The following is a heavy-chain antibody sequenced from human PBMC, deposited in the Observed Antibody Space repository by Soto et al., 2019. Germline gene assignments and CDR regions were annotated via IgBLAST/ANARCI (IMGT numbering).Heavy chain of an antibody. CDR3: ARTVGAAYYFDF. J-gene: IGHJ4*02. Sequence: QVQLQESGPGLVKPSETLSLTCTVSGDSMTKYYWSWIRQPAGKGLEWIGRIYTSGSTNYNPSLTSRVTMSIDTSNQLFSLSLKSVTAADTAVYYCARTVGAAYYFDFWGQGALVTVSS. CDR1: GDSMTKYY. D-gene: IGHD1-26*01. V-gene: IGHV4-4*07. CDR2: IYTSGST.